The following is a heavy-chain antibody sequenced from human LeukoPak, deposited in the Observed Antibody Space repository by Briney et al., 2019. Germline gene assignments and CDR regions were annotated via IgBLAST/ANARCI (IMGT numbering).Heavy chain of an antibody. CDR2: ISGSGAST. Sequence: GGSLRLSCAASGFTFSTYWMHWVRQAPGKGLVWVSSISGSGASTYYADSVKGRFTISRDDSKNTLYLQMNSLRAEDTAVYYCANLHYDILTGYIYYFDYWGQGTLVTVSS. D-gene: IGHD3-9*01. J-gene: IGHJ4*02. V-gene: IGHV3-23*01. CDR3: ANLHYDILTGYIYYFDY. CDR1: GFTFSTYW.